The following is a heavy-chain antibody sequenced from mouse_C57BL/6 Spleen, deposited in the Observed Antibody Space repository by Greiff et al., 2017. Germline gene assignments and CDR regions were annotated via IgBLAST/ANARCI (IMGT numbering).Heavy chain of an antibody. CDR3: ARNYGSSYDAMDY. D-gene: IGHD1-1*01. CDR2: ISSGSSTI. V-gene: IGHV5-17*01. J-gene: IGHJ4*01. CDR1: GFTFSDYG. Sequence: EVKLVESGGGLVKPGGSLKLSCAASGFTFSDYGMHWVRQAPEKGLEWVAYISSGSSTIYYGDTVKGRITISRDNAKNTLFLQMTSLRSEDTAMYYCARNYGSSYDAMDYWGQGTSVTVSS.